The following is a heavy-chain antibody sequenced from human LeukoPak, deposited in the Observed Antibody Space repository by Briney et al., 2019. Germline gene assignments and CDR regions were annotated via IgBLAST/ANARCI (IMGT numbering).Heavy chain of an antibody. CDR2: IYYSGST. J-gene: IGHJ3*02. CDR3: ARADAIQQLVTGDAFDI. D-gene: IGHD6-13*01. CDR1: GGSISSYY. Sequence: PSETLSLTCTVSGGSISSYYWSWIRQPPGKGLEWIGYIYYSGSTNYNPSLKSRVTISVDTSKNQFSLKLSSVTAADTAVYYCARADAIQQLVTGDAFDIWGQGTMVTVSS. V-gene: IGHV4-59*01.